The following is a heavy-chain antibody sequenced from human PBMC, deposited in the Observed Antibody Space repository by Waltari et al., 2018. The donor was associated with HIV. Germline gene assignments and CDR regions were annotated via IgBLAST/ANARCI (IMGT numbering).Heavy chain of an antibody. CDR3: ARIGTFPHNYAIDF. CDR1: GFTFTNFW. V-gene: IGHV3-7*01. CDR2: IKDDGSEK. Sequence: EVQLMESGGGLVQSGGSLRLSCEASGFTFTNFWMSWVRQTPGKGVEWGGYIKDDGSEKYYMGSVKGRFTISRDNAKNSMFLQMNSLRAEDTAVYYCARIGTFPHNYAIDFWGQGTTVTVSS. J-gene: IGHJ6*02. D-gene: IGHD1-26*01.